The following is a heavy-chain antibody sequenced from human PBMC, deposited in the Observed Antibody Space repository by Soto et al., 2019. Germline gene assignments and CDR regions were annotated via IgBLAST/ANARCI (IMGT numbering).Heavy chain of an antibody. V-gene: IGHV3-23*01. D-gene: IGHD3-3*01. Sequence: EVQLLESGGGLVQPGGSLRLSCAASGFTFSSYAMSWVRQAPGKGLEWVSAISGSGGSTYYADAVKGRFTISRDNYKNPLYQQMNSLRDEDTAVYYCAKGGTYYDFWSGYRDEYYYYCGMDVWGQGTTVIVSS. CDR1: GFTFSSYA. CDR2: ISGSGGST. CDR3: AKGGTYYDFWSGYRDEYYYYCGMDV. J-gene: IGHJ6*02.